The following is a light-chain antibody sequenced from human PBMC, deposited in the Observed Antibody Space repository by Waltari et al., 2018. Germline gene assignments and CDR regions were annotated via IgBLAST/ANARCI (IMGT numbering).Light chain of an antibody. Sequence: DIQMTKSPSTLSASVGERVTIICRASQRLSSYLAWYQQKPGKAPKLLIYKTSSLETGVPSSFSGTGSGTEFTLTISSLQPDDIATYYCQQYNSYPFTFGPGTKVDIK. CDR2: KTS. CDR3: QQYNSYPFT. J-gene: IGKJ3*01. V-gene: IGKV1-5*03. CDR1: QRLSSY.